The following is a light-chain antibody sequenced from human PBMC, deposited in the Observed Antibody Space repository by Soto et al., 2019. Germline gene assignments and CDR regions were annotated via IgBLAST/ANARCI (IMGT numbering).Light chain of an antibody. Sequence: EIVLTQSPGTLSLSPGERATLSCRASQSVSSSYLAWYQQKPGQAPRLLIYGASNRATGIPDRFSGSGSGTDFTLTVSRLQPEDFAVYYCQYYGTSPRTFGQGTKVDI. CDR1: QSVSSSY. CDR3: QYYGTSPRT. V-gene: IGKV3-20*01. J-gene: IGKJ1*01. CDR2: GAS.